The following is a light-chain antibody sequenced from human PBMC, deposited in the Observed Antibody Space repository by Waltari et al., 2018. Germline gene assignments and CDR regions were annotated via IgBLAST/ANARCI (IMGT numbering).Light chain of an antibody. CDR3: QQANSFPIT. J-gene: IGKJ5*01. V-gene: IGKV1-12*01. CDR2: DGY. Sequence: DIQMTQSPSSVSASVGDGVTITCRASQGISSWLAWYQQKPGKAPNLLIYDGYNLQTGVPARFSGSGSGTGFTLTISSLQPEDSATYYCQQANSFPITFGQGTRLEIK. CDR1: QGISSW.